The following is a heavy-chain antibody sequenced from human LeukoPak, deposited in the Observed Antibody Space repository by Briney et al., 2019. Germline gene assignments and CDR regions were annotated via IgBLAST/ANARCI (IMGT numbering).Heavy chain of an antibody. J-gene: IGHJ4*02. Sequence: GASVKVSCKASGGTFSSYAISWVRQAPGQGLEWMGGIIPIFGTANYAQKFQGRVTITADKSTSTAYMELSSLRSEDTAVYYCASGVGATVTSGELMTFDYWGQGTLVTVSS. V-gene: IGHV1-69*06. CDR3: ASGVGATVTSGELMTFDY. D-gene: IGHD1-26*01. CDR2: IIPIFGTA. CDR1: GGTFSSYA.